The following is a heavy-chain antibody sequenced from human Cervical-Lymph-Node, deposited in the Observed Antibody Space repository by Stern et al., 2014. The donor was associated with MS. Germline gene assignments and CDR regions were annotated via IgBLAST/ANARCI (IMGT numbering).Heavy chain of an antibody. Sequence: VQLVQSGAEVKRPGSSVKVSCKASGGSFGNHAISWGRQVPGQGLEWGGSIMPVFGAPNTAQRLQGRVTFTADKSTATAYMELNSLKYEDTAVYYCAREGGDFGQLQFVLDIWGQGTLITVSA. CDR3: AREGGDFGQLQFVLDI. D-gene: IGHD5-24*01. V-gene: IGHV1-69*06. J-gene: IGHJ3*01. CDR1: GGSFGNHA. CDR2: IMPVFGAP.